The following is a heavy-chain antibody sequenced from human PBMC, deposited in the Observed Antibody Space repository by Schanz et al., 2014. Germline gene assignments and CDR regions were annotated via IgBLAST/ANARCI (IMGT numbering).Heavy chain of an antibody. V-gene: IGHV3-23*01. J-gene: IGHJ2*01. D-gene: IGHD1-26*01. CDR2: ISGSGGSK. CDR3: ARNRGSGGQNWYFDL. Sequence: EAQLLESGGGLVQPGGSLRLSCAASGFTFSSYAMSWIRQAPGKGLEWVSAISGSGGSKYYADSVKGRFAISRDNTKNSLFLQLNSLRADDTAVYYCARNRGSGGQNWYFDLWGRGTLVTVSS. CDR1: GFTFSSYA.